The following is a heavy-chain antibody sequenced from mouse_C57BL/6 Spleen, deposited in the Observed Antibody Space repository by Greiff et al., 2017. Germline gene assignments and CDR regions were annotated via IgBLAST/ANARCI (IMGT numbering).Heavy chain of an antibody. CDR1: GFNIKNTY. Sequence: VQLKQSVAELVRPGASVKLSCTASGFNIKNTYMHWVKQRPEQGLEWIGRVDPANGNTKYAPKFQGKATITADTSSNTAYLQLRSLTSEDTSIYYCARGGTAQSTYFDYWGQGTTLTVSS. D-gene: IGHD3-2*02. V-gene: IGHV14-3*01. CDR2: VDPANGNT. J-gene: IGHJ2*01. CDR3: ARGGTAQSTYFDY.